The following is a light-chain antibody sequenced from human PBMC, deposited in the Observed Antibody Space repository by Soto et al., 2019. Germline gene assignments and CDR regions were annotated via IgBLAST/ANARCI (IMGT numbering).Light chain of an antibody. CDR3: QQYAGSPRT. V-gene: IGKV3-20*01. CDR1: QNLGTLY. CDR2: SAS. Sequence: IGLTKSPGTLSLSPGERGTLSCRASQNLGTLYLAWFQQKSGQAPRLLIYSASRRATGIPDRFTGSGSGTDFTLTINRVEPEDFAVYFCQQYAGSPRTFGQGTKVDIK. J-gene: IGKJ1*01.